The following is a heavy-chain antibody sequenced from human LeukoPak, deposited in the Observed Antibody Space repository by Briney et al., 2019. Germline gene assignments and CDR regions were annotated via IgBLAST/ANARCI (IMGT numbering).Heavy chain of an antibody. Sequence: PSQTLSLTCTVSGGSISSGSYYWSWIRQPAGKGLEWIGRIYTGGSTNYNPSLKSRVTISVDTSKNQFSLRLSSVTAADTAVYYCASTSLDTYYYDSSGPGKRARGAFDIWGQGTMVTVSS. CDR1: GGSISSGSYY. D-gene: IGHD3-22*01. CDR2: IYTGGST. J-gene: IGHJ3*02. CDR3: ASTSLDTYYYDSSGPGKRARGAFDI. V-gene: IGHV4-61*02.